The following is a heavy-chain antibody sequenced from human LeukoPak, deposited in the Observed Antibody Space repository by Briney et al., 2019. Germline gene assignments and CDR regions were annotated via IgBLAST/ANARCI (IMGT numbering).Heavy chain of an antibody. CDR3: ARDRERWLQLHAFDI. J-gene: IGHJ3*02. CDR1: GFIFSSYG. CDR2: IRYDGSNK. D-gene: IGHD5-24*01. V-gene: IGHV3-30*02. Sequence: PGGSLRLSCAASGFIFSSYGMHWVRQAPGKGLEWAAFIRYDGSNKYYADSVKGRFTISRDNSKNTLYLQMNSLRAVDTAVYYCARDRERWLQLHAFDIWAQGTMVTVSS.